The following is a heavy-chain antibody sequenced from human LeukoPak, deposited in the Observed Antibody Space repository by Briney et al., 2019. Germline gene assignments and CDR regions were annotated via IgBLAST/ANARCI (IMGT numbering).Heavy chain of an antibody. CDR1: GDSISSSSFY. D-gene: IGHD5-18*01. CDR3: ARHGGYAYGLTWFDP. V-gene: IGHV4-39*01. Sequence: PSETLSLTCTVSGDSISSSSFYWGWIRQPPGKGLDWIGSMSSSGRTSSNPSLTGRISISVDTSKNQFSLNLTFVTVADTAVYYCARHGGYAYGLTWFDPWGQGNLVTVSS. J-gene: IGHJ5*02. CDR2: MSSSGRT.